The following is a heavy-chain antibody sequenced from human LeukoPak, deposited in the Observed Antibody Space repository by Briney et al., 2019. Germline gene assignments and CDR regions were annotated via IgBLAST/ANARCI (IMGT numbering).Heavy chain of an antibody. CDR1: GLTFRNYA. Sequence: GGSLRLSCAASGLTFRNYAVSWVRQAPGKGLEWVSVICANDGNTYYADAVKGRFTISRDNSKDTLYLQMDSLRAEDTAVYYCARGSGSSCYSPCDYWGQGILVTVSS. CDR3: ARGSGSSCYSPCDY. D-gene: IGHD2-15*01. J-gene: IGHJ4*02. V-gene: IGHV3-23*01. CDR2: ICANDGNT.